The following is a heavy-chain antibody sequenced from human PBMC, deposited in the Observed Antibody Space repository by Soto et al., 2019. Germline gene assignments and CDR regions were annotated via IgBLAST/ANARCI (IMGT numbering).Heavy chain of an antibody. D-gene: IGHD2-8*01. CDR3: ATVYVRGSYPYDH. J-gene: IGHJ4*02. CDR1: GYSLTELS. CDR2: FDPAQGET. V-gene: IGHV1-24*01. Sequence: QVQLVQSAAEVKKSGASVKVSCRVSGYSLTELSMHWVRQAPGKGLEWMGGFDPAQGETTYAQKFQGRVTMTEDTSTGTAYMSLSSLRSEDTAVYYCATVYVRGSYPYDHWGQGTLVTVSS.